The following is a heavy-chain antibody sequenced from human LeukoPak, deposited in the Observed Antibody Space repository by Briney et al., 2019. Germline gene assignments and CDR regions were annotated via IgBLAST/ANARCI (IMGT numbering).Heavy chain of an antibody. CDR3: ATGKWDLRY. CDR2: IKQDGSEE. J-gene: IGHJ4*02. Sequence: GGSLRLSCAASGFTFSSSWMSWVRQAPGKGLEWVANIKQDGSEEYYVDSVKGRFTISRDNAKNSLYLQMNSLRDEDTAVYYCATGKWDLRYWGQGTLVTVSS. CDR1: GFTFSSSW. V-gene: IGHV3-7*02. D-gene: IGHD1-26*01.